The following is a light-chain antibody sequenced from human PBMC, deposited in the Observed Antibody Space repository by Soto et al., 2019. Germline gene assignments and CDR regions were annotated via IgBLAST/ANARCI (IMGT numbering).Light chain of an antibody. CDR1: QSISRW. CDR2: DAS. Sequence: DIHMTQSPSTLPASVGDRVTITCRASQSISRWLAWYQKKQGKAPKLLIYDASSLESGVPSRLRGSGSGTDLTITISSMKNADFETYLCQKYDNDTFTFGPGTKVDI. J-gene: IGKJ3*01. CDR3: QKYDNDTFT. V-gene: IGKV1-5*01.